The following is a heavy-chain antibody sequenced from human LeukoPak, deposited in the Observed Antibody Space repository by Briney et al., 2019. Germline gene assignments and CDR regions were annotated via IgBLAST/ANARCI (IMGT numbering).Heavy chain of an antibody. J-gene: IGHJ4*02. V-gene: IGHV3-74*01. Sequence: GGSLRLSCAASGFTFSSYWMHWVRQAPGKGLVWVSRINSDGSTTNYADSVKGRFTISRDNAKNTLFLQMSSLRAEDTAVYYCAARYCSNGVCHFYWGQGTLVTVSS. CDR3: AARYCSNGVCHFY. D-gene: IGHD2-8*01. CDR2: INSDGSTT. CDR1: GFTFSSYW.